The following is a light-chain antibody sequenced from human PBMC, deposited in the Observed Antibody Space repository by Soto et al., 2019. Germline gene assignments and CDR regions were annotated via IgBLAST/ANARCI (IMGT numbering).Light chain of an antibody. J-gene: IGKJ1*01. CDR1: QSISNW. CDR2: KAS. V-gene: IGKV1-5*03. Sequence: DIQMTQSPSTLSASVGDRVTITCRASQSISNWLAWYQQKPGKAPKLLIYKASSLESGAPSRFSGSGSGTEFTLTISSLQPDDFATYYCQHYNIYPWTFGQGTKVEIK. CDR3: QHYNIYPWT.